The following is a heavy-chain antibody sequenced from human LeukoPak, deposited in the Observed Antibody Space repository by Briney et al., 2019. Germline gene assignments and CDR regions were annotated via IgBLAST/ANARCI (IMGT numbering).Heavy chain of an antibody. CDR3: ARDGRIRGAFDI. Sequence: PGGSLRLSCAASGFTFSSYSMNWLRQAPGKGLEGVSSISSSSSYIYYADSVKGPFTISRANAKNSLNLQMNSLRAEDTAVYYCARDGRIRGAFDIWGQGTMVTVSS. J-gene: IGHJ3*02. V-gene: IGHV3-21*01. CDR2: ISSSSSYI. D-gene: IGHD3-10*01. CDR1: GFTFSSYS.